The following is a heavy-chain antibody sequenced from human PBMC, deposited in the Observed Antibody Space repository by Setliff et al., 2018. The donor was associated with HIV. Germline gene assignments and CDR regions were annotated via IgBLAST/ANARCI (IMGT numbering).Heavy chain of an antibody. CDR2: ISGLGGGTI. CDR3: ARAGVVEGYYYYYYMDV. J-gene: IGHJ6*03. CDR1: GFTFDSYS. Sequence: LRLSCATSGFTFDSYSIIWVRQAPGKGLEWVSYISGLGGGTIYYADSVRGRFTISRDDAEKSVYLQMNSLRAEDTAVYYCARAGVVEGYYYYYYMDVWGKGTTVTVSS. D-gene: IGHD2-15*01. V-gene: IGHV3-48*01.